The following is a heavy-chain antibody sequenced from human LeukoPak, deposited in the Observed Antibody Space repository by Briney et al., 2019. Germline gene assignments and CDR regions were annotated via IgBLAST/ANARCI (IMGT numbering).Heavy chain of an antibody. J-gene: IGHJ4*02. D-gene: IGHD1-26*01. CDR2: ISSSSSYI. V-gene: IGHV3-21*04. Sequence: GGSLRLSCAASGFTFSSYSMNWVRQAPGKGLEWVSSISSSSSYIYYADSVKGRFTISRDNSKNTLYLQMNSLRAEDTAVYYCARGWELPYYFDYWGQGTLVTVSS. CDR3: ARGWELPYYFDY. CDR1: GFTFSSYS.